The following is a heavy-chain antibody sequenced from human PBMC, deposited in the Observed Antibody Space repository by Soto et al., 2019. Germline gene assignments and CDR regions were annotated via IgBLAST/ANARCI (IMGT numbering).Heavy chain of an antibody. V-gene: IGHV1-69*06. Sequence: SVKVSCKASGGTFSSYAISWVRQAPGQGLEWMGGIIPIFGTANYAQKFQGRVTITADKSTSTAYMELSSLRSEDTAVYYCARGGYSGYDSSYYFDYWGQGTLVTDSS. CDR3: ARGGYSGYDSSYYFDY. CDR1: GGTFSSYA. J-gene: IGHJ4*02. D-gene: IGHD5-12*01. CDR2: IIPIFGTA.